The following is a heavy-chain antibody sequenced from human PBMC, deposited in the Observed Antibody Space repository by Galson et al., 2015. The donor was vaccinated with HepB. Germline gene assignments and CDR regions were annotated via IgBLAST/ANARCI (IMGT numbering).Heavy chain of an antibody. CDR2: IKEDGSEK. J-gene: IGHJ6*02. D-gene: IGHD3-10*01. CDR1: EFILSMYW. Sequence: SLRLSCAASEFILSMYWMNWVRQAPGKGLEWVANIKEDGSEKNYVDSVKGRFTISRDSAKNSLYLQMNSLRAEDTAIYYCERVKRGEWYSFYYYGMDVWGQGTTVTVSS. CDR3: ERVKRGEWYSFYYYGMDV. V-gene: IGHV3-7*05.